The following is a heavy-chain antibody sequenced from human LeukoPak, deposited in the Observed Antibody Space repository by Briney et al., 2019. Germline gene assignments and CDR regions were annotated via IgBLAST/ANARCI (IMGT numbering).Heavy chain of an antibody. CDR3: ARGYYDSSGYYYFDY. CDR2: IYCSGST. CDR1: GGSISSGGYY. J-gene: IGHJ4*02. Sequence: MSSETLSLTCTVSGGSISSGGYYWSWIRQHPGRGLEWIGYIYCSGSTYYNPSLKSRVTISVDTSKNQFSLKLSSVTAADTAVYYCARGYYDSSGYYYFDYWGQGTLVTVSS. D-gene: IGHD3-22*01. V-gene: IGHV4-31*03.